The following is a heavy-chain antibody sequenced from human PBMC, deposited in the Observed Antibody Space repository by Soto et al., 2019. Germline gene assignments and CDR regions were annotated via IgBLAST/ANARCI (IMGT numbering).Heavy chain of an antibody. Sequence: PSVKVSCKASGYTFTNYGISWVRQAPGQGLEWMGWISTNSGHTDYAQNLRGRVTMTTDTSTTTAYMELRSLRSDDTAVYYCAREEYRQLDHWGQGTLVTVSS. CDR1: GYTFTNYG. CDR2: ISTNSGHT. V-gene: IGHV1-18*04. J-gene: IGHJ5*02. D-gene: IGHD3-16*02. CDR3: AREEYRQLDH.